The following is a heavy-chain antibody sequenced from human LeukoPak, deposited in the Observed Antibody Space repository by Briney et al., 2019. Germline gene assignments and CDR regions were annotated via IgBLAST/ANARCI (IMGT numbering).Heavy chain of an antibody. J-gene: IGHJ4*02. Sequence: GGXXXLSXXXSXXXFSXYWXXWVRQAPGKGLEWVANIKQDGSEKYYVDSVKGRFTISRDNAKNSLYLQMNSLRAEDTAVYYCARDQQQLHYWGQGTLVTVSS. V-gene: IGHV3-7*01. D-gene: IGHD6-13*01. CDR2: IKQDGSEK. CDR1: XXXFSXYW. CDR3: ARDQQQLHY.